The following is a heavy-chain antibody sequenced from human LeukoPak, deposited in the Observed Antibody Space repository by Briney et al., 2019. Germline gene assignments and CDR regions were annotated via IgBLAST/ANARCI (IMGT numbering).Heavy chain of an antibody. Sequence: ASVKVSCKASGYTFTSYYMHWVRQAPGQGLEWMGIINPSGGSTSYAQKFQGRVTMTRDTSTSTVYMELSSLRSEDTAVYYCARAVGYYGSGSSNDYWGQGTLVIVSS. D-gene: IGHD3-10*01. J-gene: IGHJ4*02. V-gene: IGHV1-46*01. CDR2: INPSGGST. CDR1: GYTFTSYY. CDR3: ARAVGYYGSGSSNDY.